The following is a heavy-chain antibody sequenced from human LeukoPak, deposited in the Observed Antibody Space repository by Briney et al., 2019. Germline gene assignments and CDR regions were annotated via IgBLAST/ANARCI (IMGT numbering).Heavy chain of an antibody. CDR1: GFTFSSYS. V-gene: IGHV3-21*01. Sequence: GGSLRLSCAASGFTFSSYSMNWVRQAPGKGLEWVSSISSSSSYIYYADSVKGRFTISRDNAKNSLYLQMNGLRAEDTAVYYCAREVPVVVPAAPDYWGQGTLVTVSS. CDR3: AREVPVVVPAAPDY. J-gene: IGHJ4*02. CDR2: ISSSSSYI. D-gene: IGHD2-2*01.